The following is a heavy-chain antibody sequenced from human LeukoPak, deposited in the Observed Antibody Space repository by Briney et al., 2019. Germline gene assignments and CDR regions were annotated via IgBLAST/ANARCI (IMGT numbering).Heavy chain of an antibody. CDR3: VQDLRAAAGTPG. D-gene: IGHD6-13*01. Sequence: PGGSLRLSCEASGLTFSSYAMSWVRQAPGKGLEWVSAISGSGGSTYYADSVKGRFTISRDNSKNTLYLQMNSLRAEDTAVYYCVQDLRAAAGTPGWGQGTLVTVSS. V-gene: IGHV3-23*01. J-gene: IGHJ4*02. CDR2: ISGSGGST. CDR1: GLTFSSYA.